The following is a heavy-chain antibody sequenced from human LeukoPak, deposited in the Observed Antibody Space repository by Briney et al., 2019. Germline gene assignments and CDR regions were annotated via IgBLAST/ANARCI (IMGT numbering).Heavy chain of an antibody. J-gene: IGHJ4*02. CDR2: SYYDRGTK. CDR1: GSSSNNYG. V-gene: IGHV3-33*01. D-gene: IGHD6-19*01. Sequence: GGSLRPSCVASGSSSNNYGFHWVRQAPGKGREWVADSYYDRGTKFQGGSAKGGFTISREDYENTLYLQMNSLRVEDTAVYYCARDSSGGGWRDFDYWGQGTMVTVSS. CDR3: ARDSSGGGWRDFDY.